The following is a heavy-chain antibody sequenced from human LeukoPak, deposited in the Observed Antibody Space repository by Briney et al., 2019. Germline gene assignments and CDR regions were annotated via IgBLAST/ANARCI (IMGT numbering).Heavy chain of an antibody. CDR1: GGSLSSGGYY. CDR2: IYYSGST. V-gene: IGHV4-31*03. D-gene: IGHD6-19*01. Sequence: PSETLSLTCTVSGGSLSSGGYYWSWIRQHPGKGLEWIGYIYYSGSTYYNPSLKSRVTISVDTSKNQFSLKLSSVTAADTAVYYCARGSPAVWLVGYYFDYWGQGTLVTVSS. CDR3: ARGSPAVWLVGYYFDY. J-gene: IGHJ4*02.